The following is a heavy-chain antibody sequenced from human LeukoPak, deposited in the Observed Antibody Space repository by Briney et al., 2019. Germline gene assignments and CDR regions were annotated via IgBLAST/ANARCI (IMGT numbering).Heavy chain of an antibody. Sequence: PGGSLRLSCAASGFTVNNYWMYWVRQPPGKGLVWISLIKNDGRSTTYADSVKGRFTISRDNGKNMLYLQMNSLRGEDTAVFYCARDRTWLRDFDYWGQGTLVTVSS. CDR2: IKNDGRST. CDR3: ARDRTWLRDFDY. V-gene: IGHV3-74*01. CDR1: GFTVNNYW. J-gene: IGHJ4*02. D-gene: IGHD5-12*01.